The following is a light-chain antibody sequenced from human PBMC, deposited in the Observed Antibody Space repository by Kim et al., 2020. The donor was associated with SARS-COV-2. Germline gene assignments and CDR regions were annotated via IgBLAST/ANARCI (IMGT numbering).Light chain of an antibody. Sequence: QSDLTQPASASGSPGQSITISCTGTSSDVGSYNLVSWYQQHPGKAPKLMIYEGSKRPSGVSNRFSGSKSCNTASLTISGLQAEDVAVYYCCSYAGSRTYVFGAGTKVTVL. V-gene: IGLV2-23*01. CDR3: CSYAGSRTYV. CDR2: EGS. J-gene: IGLJ1*01. CDR1: SSDVGSYNL.